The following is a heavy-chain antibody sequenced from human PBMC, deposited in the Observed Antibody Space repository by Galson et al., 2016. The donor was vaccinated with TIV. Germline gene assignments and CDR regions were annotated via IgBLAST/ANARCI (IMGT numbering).Heavy chain of an antibody. CDR2: IKKDGSEK. V-gene: IGHV3-7*01. Sequence: SLRLSCAASGFTFSTYWMSWVRQAPGKGLEWVANIKKDGSEKYYVDSAKGRFTIPRDNAKNSLYLQMNSLRVEETAMYYCARSAAFGTRIWYVFDYWGQGSMVTVSS. CDR3: ARSAAFGTRIWYVFDY. CDR1: GFTFSTYW. J-gene: IGHJ4*02. D-gene: IGHD3-3*02.